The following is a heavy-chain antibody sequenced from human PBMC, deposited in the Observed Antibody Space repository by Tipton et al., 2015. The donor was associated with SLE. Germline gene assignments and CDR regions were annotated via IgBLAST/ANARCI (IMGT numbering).Heavy chain of an antibody. V-gene: IGHV3-23*01. CDR2: ISGSGDTT. D-gene: IGHD2-21*01. Sequence: SLRLSCAASGFTFSSYAMHWVRQAPGKGLEWVSTISGSGDTTDYADSVKGRFTISRDNSKNTLYLQMNSLRAEDTAVYYCAKDHVVVVIAVFDYWGQGTLVTVSS. CDR1: GFTFSSYA. J-gene: IGHJ4*02. CDR3: AKDHVVVVIAVFDY.